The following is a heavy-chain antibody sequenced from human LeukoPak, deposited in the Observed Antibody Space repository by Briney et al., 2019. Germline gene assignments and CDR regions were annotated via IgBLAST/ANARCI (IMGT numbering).Heavy chain of an antibody. D-gene: IGHD3-10*01. Sequence: GESLKISCKGSGYRVTIYWIGWVRQMTGKGLEWMGIIYPVDSDTRYSPSFQGQVTISADKSISTAYLQWSGLKASDTAMYYCARHVLSEGMYFQHWGQGTLVTVSS. CDR3: ARHVLSEGMYFQH. CDR2: IYPVDSDT. V-gene: IGHV5-51*01. J-gene: IGHJ1*01. CDR1: GYRVTIYW.